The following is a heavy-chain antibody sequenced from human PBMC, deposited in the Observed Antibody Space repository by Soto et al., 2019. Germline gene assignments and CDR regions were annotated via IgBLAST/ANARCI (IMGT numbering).Heavy chain of an antibody. V-gene: IGHV1-69*06. Sequence: SVKVSCKASGSTFNNYAIRWVRQAPGQGLEWMGGIIPIFGNANYAQKFQDRVTITADKSTSTAYMELSSLRSEDTDVYYCARNRSYCGGDCYTFDYWGQGTLVTVSS. J-gene: IGHJ4*02. CDR3: ARNRSYCGGDCYTFDY. CDR1: GSTFNNYA. D-gene: IGHD2-21*02. CDR2: IIPIFGNA.